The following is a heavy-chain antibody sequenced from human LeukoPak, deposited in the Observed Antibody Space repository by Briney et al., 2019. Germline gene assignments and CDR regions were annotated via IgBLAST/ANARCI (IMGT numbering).Heavy chain of an antibody. Sequence: PGGSLRLSCAASGFTFSSYAMHWVRQAPGKGLEWVAVISYDGSNKYYADSVKGRFTIFRDNSKNTLYLQMNSLRAEDTAVYYCARDCSSTSCYAGFDYWGQGTLVTVSS. J-gene: IGHJ4*02. CDR3: ARDCSSTSCYAGFDY. CDR2: ISYDGSNK. CDR1: GFTFSSYA. D-gene: IGHD2-2*01. V-gene: IGHV3-30*04.